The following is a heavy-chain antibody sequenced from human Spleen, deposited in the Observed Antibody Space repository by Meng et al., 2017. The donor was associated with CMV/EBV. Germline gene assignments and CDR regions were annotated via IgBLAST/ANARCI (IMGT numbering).Heavy chain of an antibody. CDR2: ISRSSGII. Sequence: GESLKISCAASGFTFSDYSMNWIRQAPGKGLEWVSFISRSSGIIHYADSVKGRFTISRDNAKNSLYLQMNSLRAEDTAVYYCAREGCSSINCYTDFRYYYYGMDVWGQGTTVTVSS. D-gene: IGHD2-2*02. CDR3: AREGCSSINCYTDFRYYYYGMDV. J-gene: IGHJ6*02. V-gene: IGHV3-48*04. CDR1: GFTFSDYS.